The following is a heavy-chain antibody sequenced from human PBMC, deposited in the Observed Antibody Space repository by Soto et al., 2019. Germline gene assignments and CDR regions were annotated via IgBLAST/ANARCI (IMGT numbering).Heavy chain of an antibody. CDR2: ISYEGSNK. J-gene: IGHJ6*02. Sequence: QVQLVESGGGVVQPGRSLRLSCAASGFTFSSYAMHWVRQAPGKGLEWVAVISYEGSNKYYADSVKGRFTISRDNSKKTLYLKMNSRRAEDTAVYHCARRWPSKGMDVWGQGTTVTVYS. CDR1: GFTFSSYA. D-gene: IGHD6-13*01. V-gene: IGHV3-30-3*01. CDR3: ARRWPSKGMDV.